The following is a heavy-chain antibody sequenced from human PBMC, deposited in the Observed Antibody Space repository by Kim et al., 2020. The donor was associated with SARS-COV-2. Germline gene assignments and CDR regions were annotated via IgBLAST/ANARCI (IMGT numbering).Heavy chain of an antibody. D-gene: IGHD2-15*01. CDR1: GFTVSSNY. J-gene: IGHJ6*02. Sequence: GGSLRLSCAASGFTVSSNYMSWVRQAPGKGLEWVSVIYSGGSTYYADSVKGRFTISRDNSKNTLYLQMNSLRAEDTAVYYCARDRRAESRGRSTDYSKVTTRATRRPGATRGNNGAEDERAEIRGRSTAYSKVTAHRRYYYYGMDVWGQGTTVTVSS. CDR3: ARDRRAESRGRSTDYSKVTTRATRRPGATRGNNGAEDERAEIRGRSTAYSKVTAHRRYYYYGMDV. CDR2: IYSGGST. V-gene: IGHV3-53*01.